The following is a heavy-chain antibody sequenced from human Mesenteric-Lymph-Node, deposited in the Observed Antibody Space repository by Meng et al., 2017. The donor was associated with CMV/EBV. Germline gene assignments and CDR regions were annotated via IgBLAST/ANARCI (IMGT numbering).Heavy chain of an antibody. D-gene: IGHD6-19*01. CDR1: GDSISSSSYY. V-gene: IGHV4-39*02. CDR2: IYYSGST. CDR3: AREFRGSGFDY. Sequence: GSLRLSCTVSGDSISSSSYYWGWIRQPPGEGLEWIGSIYYSGSTYYNPSLKSRVTISVDTSKNQFPLKLSSVTAADTAVYYCAREFRGSGFDYWGQGTLVTVSS. J-gene: IGHJ4*02.